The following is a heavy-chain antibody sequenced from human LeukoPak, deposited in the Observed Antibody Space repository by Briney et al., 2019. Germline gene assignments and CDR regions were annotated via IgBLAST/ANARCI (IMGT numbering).Heavy chain of an antibody. CDR2: ISSSSSTI. Sequence: PGGSLRLSCAASGFTFSSYSMNWVRQAPGKGLEWVSYISSSSSTIYYADSVKGRFTISRDNAKNSLYLQMNSLRAEDTAVYYCARLRSGLALDYWGQGTLVTVSS. D-gene: IGHD6-19*01. CDR1: GFTFSSYS. V-gene: IGHV3-48*04. J-gene: IGHJ4*02. CDR3: ARLRSGLALDY.